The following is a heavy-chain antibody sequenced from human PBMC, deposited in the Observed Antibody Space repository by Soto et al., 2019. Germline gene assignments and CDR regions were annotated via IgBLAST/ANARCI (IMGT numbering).Heavy chain of an antibody. V-gene: IGHV1-18*01. J-gene: IGHJ4*02. Sequence: ASVKVSCKASGYTFTSYGISWVRQAPGQGLEWMGWISAYNGNTNYAQKLQGRVTMTTDTSTSTAYMELRSLRSDDTAVYYCARVFSSCGGDCYNYFDYWSQGTLVTVSS. CDR2: ISAYNGNT. CDR1: GYTFTSYG. CDR3: ARVFSSCGGDCYNYFDY. D-gene: IGHD2-21*02.